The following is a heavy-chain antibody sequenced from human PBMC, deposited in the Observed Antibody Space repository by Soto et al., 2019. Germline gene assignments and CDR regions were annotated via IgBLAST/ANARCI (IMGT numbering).Heavy chain of an antibody. D-gene: IGHD6-13*01. CDR1: GFSFSDYY. V-gene: IGHV3-11*01. CDR2: ISSSGGTK. Sequence: QVQLVESGGGLVKPGGSLRLSCAASGFSFSDYYMTWIRQAPGKGLEWVSYISSSGGTKYHADSVKGRFTISRDNAKNPLYLQMNSLGAEGTAVYLWARGYSSSWTYNRFDPWGQGTPVP. J-gene: IGHJ5*02. CDR3: ARGYSSSWTYNRFDP.